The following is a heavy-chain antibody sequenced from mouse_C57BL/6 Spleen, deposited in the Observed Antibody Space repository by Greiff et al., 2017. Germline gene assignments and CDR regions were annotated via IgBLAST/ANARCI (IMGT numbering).Heavy chain of an antibody. V-gene: IGHV1-50*01. CDR3: ARKSSYYGRSHDDY. CDR1: GYTFTSYW. CDR2: IDPSDSYT. J-gene: IGHJ2*01. Sequence: VQLQQPGAELVKPGASVKLSCKASGYTFTSYWMQWVKQRPGQGLEWIGEIDPSDSYTNYNQKFKGKATLTVDTSSSPAYMQLISLTSEDSAVYSCARKSSYYGRSHDDYWGQGTTLTVSS. D-gene: IGHD1-1*01.